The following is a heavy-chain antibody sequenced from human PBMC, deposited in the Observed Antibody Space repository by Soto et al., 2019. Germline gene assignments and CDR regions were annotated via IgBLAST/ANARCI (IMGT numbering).Heavy chain of an antibody. CDR3: ARDARGDEAPMDY. CDR1: GYTFTGYY. CDR2: ITPNSGGT. J-gene: IGHJ4*02. D-gene: IGHD3-10*01. Sequence: QVQLVQSGAEVKKPGASVKVSCKASGYTFTGYYMHWVRQAPGQGLEWMGWITPNSGGTNYAQKFQGCVNMTRDTSISTAYMELSRLRSDDTAVYYCARDARGDEAPMDYWGQGTLVTVSS. V-gene: IGHV1-2*04.